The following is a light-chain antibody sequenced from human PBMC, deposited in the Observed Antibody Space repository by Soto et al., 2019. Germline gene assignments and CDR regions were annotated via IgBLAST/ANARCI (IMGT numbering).Light chain of an antibody. CDR3: QLWDSSSDRYV. CDR1: RIRSKS. CDR2: DNS. J-gene: IGLJ1*01. Sequence: SYELTQPPSVSVAPGQTARITCGGNRIRSKSVHWYQHKPGQAPVLVVYDNSDRPSGIPERISGSNSGNTATLTISRVEAGDEADYYCQLWDSSSDRYVFGTGTKVTVL. V-gene: IGLV3-21*02.